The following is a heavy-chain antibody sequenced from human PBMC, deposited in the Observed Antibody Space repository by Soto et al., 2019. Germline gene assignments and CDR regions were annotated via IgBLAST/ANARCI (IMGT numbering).Heavy chain of an antibody. J-gene: IGHJ4*02. CDR2: IKSKADGETI. D-gene: IGHD3-3*01. Sequence: EVQLVESGGGLVKPGGSLGLSCAASGFTFKNVWMHWVRQAPGKGLEWVGRIKSKADGETIDYAEPVKGRFTISRDDSKNTLYLQMNNLKTEDTAVYCCNAYCDFWGGHTPLWGQGTLVAVSS. CDR3: NAYCDFWGGHTPL. CDR1: GFTFKNVW. V-gene: IGHV3-15*07.